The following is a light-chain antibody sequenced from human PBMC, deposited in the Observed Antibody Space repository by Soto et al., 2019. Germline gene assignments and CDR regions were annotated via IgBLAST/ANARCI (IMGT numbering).Light chain of an antibody. CDR2: AAS. Sequence: EIVLTHSPDTLSLSPGESATLSCGASQSVRSSYLAWYQQTPGQTPRLLIYAASSRATGIPDRFSGSGSGTDFSLTISRLEAEDFAVYYCQQYGSSPRTFGQGTKVDIK. V-gene: IGKV3-20*01. CDR3: QQYGSSPRT. CDR1: QSVRSSY. J-gene: IGKJ1*01.